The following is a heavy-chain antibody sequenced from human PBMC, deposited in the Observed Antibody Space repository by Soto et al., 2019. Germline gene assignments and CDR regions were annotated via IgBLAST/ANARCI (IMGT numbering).Heavy chain of an antibody. Sequence: ASVKVSCKASGYTFTSYGISWVRQAPGQGLEWMGWISAYNGNTNYAQKLQGRVTMTTDTSTSTAYMVLRSLRSDDTAVYYCARDRGDYYYYYYMDVWGKGTTVTVSS. CDR2: ISAYNGNT. D-gene: IGHD5-12*01. CDR1: GYTFTSYG. CDR3: ARDRGDYYYYYYMDV. V-gene: IGHV1-18*01. J-gene: IGHJ6*03.